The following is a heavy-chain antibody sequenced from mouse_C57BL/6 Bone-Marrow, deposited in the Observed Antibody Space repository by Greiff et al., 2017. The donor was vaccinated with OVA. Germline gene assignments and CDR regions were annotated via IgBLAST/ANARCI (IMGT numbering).Heavy chain of an antibody. CDR3: ARSGYRTGFAY. D-gene: IGHD3-1*01. J-gene: IGHJ3*01. CDR1: GYAFTNYL. CDR2: INPGSGGT. V-gene: IGHV1-54*01. Sequence: QVQLQQSGAELVRPGTSVKVSCKASGYAFTNYLIEWVKQRPGQGLEWIGVINPGSGGTNYNEKFKGKATLTADKSSSTAYMQLSSLTSEASAVYFCARSGYRTGFAYWGQGTLVTVSA.